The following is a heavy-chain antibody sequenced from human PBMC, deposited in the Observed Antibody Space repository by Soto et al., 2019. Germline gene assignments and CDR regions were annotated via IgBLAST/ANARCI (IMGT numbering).Heavy chain of an antibody. V-gene: IGHV3-48*01. CDR3: ARDPYGDYVVEDY. CDR2: ISSSSSTI. D-gene: IGHD4-17*01. Sequence: GGSLRLSCAASGFTFSSYSMNWVRQAPGKGLEWVSYISSSSSTIYYADSVKGRFTISRDNAKNSLYLQMNSLRAEDTAVYYCARDPYGDYVVEDYWGQGTLVTVSS. J-gene: IGHJ4*02. CDR1: GFTFSSYS.